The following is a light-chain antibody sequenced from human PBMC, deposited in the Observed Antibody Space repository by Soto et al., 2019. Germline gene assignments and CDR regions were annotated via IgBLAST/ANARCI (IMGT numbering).Light chain of an antibody. CDR1: SSDVGGYKY. V-gene: IGLV2-14*01. CDR3: NSFTGSSTYV. J-gene: IGLJ1*01. CDR2: EVS. Sequence: QSALTQPASVSGSPGQSITISCTGTSSDVGGYKYVSWYQQHPGKAPKLIIYEVSNRPSGVSNRFSGSKSGNTASLTISGLQAEDETDYYCNSFTGSSTYVFGTGTKLTVL.